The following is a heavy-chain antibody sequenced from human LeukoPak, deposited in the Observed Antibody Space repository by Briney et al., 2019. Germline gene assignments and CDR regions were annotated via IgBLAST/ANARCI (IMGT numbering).Heavy chain of an antibody. V-gene: IGHV4-4*07. Sequence: SETLSLTCTVSGGSISSYYWSWIRQPAGKGLEWIGRIYTSGSTNYNPSLKSRVTMSVDTSKNQFSLKLSSVTAADTAVYYCAGWGGPAVAFDIWSQGTMVTVSS. CDR3: AGWGGPAVAFDI. CDR1: GGSISSYY. CDR2: IYTSGST. J-gene: IGHJ3*02. D-gene: IGHD3-16*01.